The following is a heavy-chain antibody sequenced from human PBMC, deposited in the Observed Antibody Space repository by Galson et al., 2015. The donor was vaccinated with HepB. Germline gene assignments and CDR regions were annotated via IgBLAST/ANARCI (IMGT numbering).Heavy chain of an antibody. V-gene: IGHV1-18*01. Sequence: SVKVSCKASGYTFTSYGISWVRQAPGQGFEWMGWISPNNGNTNYAQKLQGRVTLTTDTPTSTAYMEVRSLRSDDTAVYYCARDRIMDVWGKGTTVTVSS. CDR3: ARDRIMDV. J-gene: IGHJ6*03. CDR2: ISPNNGNT. CDR1: GYTFTSYG. D-gene: IGHD2/OR15-2a*01.